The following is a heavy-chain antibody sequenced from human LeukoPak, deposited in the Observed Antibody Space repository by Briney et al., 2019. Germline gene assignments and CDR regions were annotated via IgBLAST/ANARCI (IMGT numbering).Heavy chain of an antibody. CDR1: GGSISSTTSF. D-gene: IGHD2-2*03. V-gene: IGHV4-39*01. J-gene: IGHJ4*02. Sequence: SSETLSLTCAVSGGSISSTTSFWGWIRQPPGKGLEWIGRIYYSGSTFYNPSLKSRVTMSVDTSKNQCSLRLRSVTAADTAVYYCARHGSTDYFDYWGQGTLVTVSS. CDR2: IYYSGST. CDR3: ARHGSTDYFDY.